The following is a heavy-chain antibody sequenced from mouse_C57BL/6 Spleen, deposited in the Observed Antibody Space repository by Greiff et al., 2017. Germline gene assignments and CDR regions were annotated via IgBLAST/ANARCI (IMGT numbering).Heavy chain of an antibody. CDR1: GFSLTSSG. Sequence: VMLVESGPGLVAPSQSLSITCTVSGFSLTSSGVHWVRQPPGKGLEWLVVIWSDGSTTYNSALKSRLSISKANSKSQVFLKMNSLQTDDTAMYYSARHENYDYDEFAYWGKGTLVTVSA. CDR3: ARHENYDYDEFAY. J-gene: IGHJ3*01. CDR2: IWSDGST. D-gene: IGHD2-4*01. V-gene: IGHV2-6*02.